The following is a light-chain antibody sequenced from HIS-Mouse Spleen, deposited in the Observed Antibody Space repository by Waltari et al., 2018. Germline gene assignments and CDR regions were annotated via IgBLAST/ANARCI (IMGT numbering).Light chain of an antibody. V-gene: IGLV2-23*01. CDR3: CSYAGSSTV. CDR1: SRDVGGYNL. J-gene: IGLJ2*01. Sequence: QSALTQPASVSGSPGPSITISCTGTSRDVGGYNLFSCYQQHPGKAPKLMIYEGSKRPSGVSNRFSGSKSGNTASLTISGLQAEDEADYYCCSYAGSSTVFGGGTKLTVL. CDR2: EGS.